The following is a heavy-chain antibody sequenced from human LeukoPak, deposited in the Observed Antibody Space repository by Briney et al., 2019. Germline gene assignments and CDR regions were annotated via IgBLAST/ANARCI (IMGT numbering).Heavy chain of an antibody. CDR1: GFTSSSYR. J-gene: IGHJ4*02. D-gene: IGHD6-19*01. CDR2: ISSSTSSRTI. CDR3: AREARKQWLDPYYFDY. Sequence: GGSLRLSCAASGFTSSSYRMNWVRQAPGKGREWVSYISSSTSSRTIYYADSVKGRFTISRDNAKNSLYLQINSLRDEDTAVYYCAREARKQWLDPYYFDYWGQGTLVTVSS. V-gene: IGHV3-48*02.